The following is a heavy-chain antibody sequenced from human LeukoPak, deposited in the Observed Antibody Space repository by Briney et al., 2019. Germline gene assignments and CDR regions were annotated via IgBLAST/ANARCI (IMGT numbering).Heavy chain of an antibody. V-gene: IGHV3-53*01. Sequence: PGGSLRLSCAASGFTVSSNYMSWVRQAPGKGLEWVSVIYSGGSTYYADSVKGRFTISRDNSKNTLYLQMNSLRAEDTAVYYCAKRMTRGSDAFDIWGQGTMVTVSS. CDR1: GFTVSSNY. J-gene: IGHJ3*02. D-gene: IGHD3-16*01. CDR3: AKRMTRGSDAFDI. CDR2: IYSGGST.